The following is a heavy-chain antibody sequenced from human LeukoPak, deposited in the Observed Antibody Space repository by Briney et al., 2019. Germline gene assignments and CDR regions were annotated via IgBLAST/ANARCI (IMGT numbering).Heavy chain of an antibody. CDR1: GVTFSSDW. CDR2: IKSDGST. D-gene: IGHD3-22*01. CDR3: ARAPSEIGGYYPEYFRH. V-gene: IGHV3-74*01. J-gene: IGHJ1*01. Sequence: GGSLRLSRAASGVTFSSDWMHWVRDAPGEGVVRVSRIKSDGSTNYVDSVKGRFTISRDNAKNTVSLRMNSLRTEDTGVYFCARAPSEIGGYYPEYFRHWGQGTLVTVSS.